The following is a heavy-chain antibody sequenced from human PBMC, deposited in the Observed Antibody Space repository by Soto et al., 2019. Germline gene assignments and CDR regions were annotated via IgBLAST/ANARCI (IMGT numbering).Heavy chain of an antibody. V-gene: IGHV3-23*01. CDR3: TRDRGYSGYDREVFDF. D-gene: IGHD5-12*01. Sequence: EVQRLQSGGGLVQPGGSLRLSCVASGFTFSSYAMNWVRQAPGKGPEWVSSISATGGSAYYADSVKGRFTISRDNSKNTLYLQMDSLRADDTAVYYCTRDRGYSGYDREVFDFWGQGTLVTVSS. J-gene: IGHJ4*02. CDR2: ISATGGSA. CDR1: GFTFSSYA.